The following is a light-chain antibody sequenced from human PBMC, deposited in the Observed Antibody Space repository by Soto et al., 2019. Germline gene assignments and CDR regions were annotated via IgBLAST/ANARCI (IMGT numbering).Light chain of an antibody. V-gene: IGKV1-39*01. J-gene: IGKJ5*01. CDR3: QQSYSTPIT. CDR1: QGISSN. Sequence: QLTQSPSSLSASVGDRVTITCRASQGISSNLAWYQQKPGRAPKLPIYAASSLQSGVPSRFSGSGSGTDFTLTTSSLQPEDFATYYCQQSYSTPITFGQGTRLEIK. CDR2: AAS.